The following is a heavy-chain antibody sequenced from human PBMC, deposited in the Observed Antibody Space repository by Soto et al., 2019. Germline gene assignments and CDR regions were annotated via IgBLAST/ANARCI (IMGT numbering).Heavy chain of an antibody. CDR2: IFYAGNT. CDR1: GGSISSSRSY. V-gene: IGHV4-39*01. D-gene: IGHD6-13*01. CDR3: ARQAAAPGIDLWFDP. Sequence: QLPLQASGPGLVKPSETLSLTCNVSGGSISSSRSYWAWFRQPPGKALEWIANIFYAGNTYYTPSLRGRVTVSGDTSKNQFPRKRDSVTAADTAVYYCARQAAAPGIDLWFDPWGQGTLVTVSS. J-gene: IGHJ5*02.